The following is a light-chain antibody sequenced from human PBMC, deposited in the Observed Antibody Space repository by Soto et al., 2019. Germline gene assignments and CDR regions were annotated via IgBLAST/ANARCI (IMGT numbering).Light chain of an antibody. V-gene: IGKV3D-20*02. CDR1: QSVSPSS. J-gene: IGKJ1*01. CDR2: AAS. Sequence: ILLTQSPGTLSLSPGERASHSCMATQSVSPSSLAWYQRRPGQSPRLVLYAASNRANGIPARFIGSGSGTDFTLTLSSLEPEAFAFYYGQQHSHCLPWTFGQGTKVDIK. CDR3: QQHSHCLPWT.